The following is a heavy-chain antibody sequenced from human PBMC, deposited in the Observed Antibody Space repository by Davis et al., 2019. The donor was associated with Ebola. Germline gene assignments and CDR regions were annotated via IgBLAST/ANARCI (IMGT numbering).Heavy chain of an antibody. Sequence: GGSLRLSCAASGFTFSGSAMHWVRQASRKGLEWVGRIRSKANSYATAYAASVKGRFTISRDDSKNTAYLQMNSLKTEDTAVYYCTGTTVNVDYWGQGTLVTVSS. CDR3: TGTTVNVDY. V-gene: IGHV3-73*01. D-gene: IGHD4-17*01. CDR2: IRSKANSYAT. CDR1: GFTFSGSA. J-gene: IGHJ4*02.